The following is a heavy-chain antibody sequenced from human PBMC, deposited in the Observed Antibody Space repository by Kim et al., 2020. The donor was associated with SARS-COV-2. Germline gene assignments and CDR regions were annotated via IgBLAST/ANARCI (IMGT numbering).Heavy chain of an antibody. V-gene: IGHV1-69*04. D-gene: IGHD1-7*01. CDR2: IIPILGIA. CDR3: ARDRGLYNWNYGYYYYMDV. Sequence: SVKVSCKASGGTFSSYAISWVRQAPGQGLEWMGRIIPILGIANYAQKFQGRVTITADKSTSTAYMELSSLRSEDTAVYYCARDRGLYNWNYGYYYYMDVWGKGTTVTVSS. J-gene: IGHJ6*03. CDR1: GGTFSSYA.